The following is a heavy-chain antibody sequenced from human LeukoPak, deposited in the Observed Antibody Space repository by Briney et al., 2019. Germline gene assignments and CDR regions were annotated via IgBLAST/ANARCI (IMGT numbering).Heavy chain of an antibody. V-gene: IGHV3-7*01. CDR1: GFSISSYW. Sequence: GGSLRLSCEASGFSISSYWMTWVRQAPGKGLEWVANIKKQGSEKYYVDSVKGRFTIARDNAKNSLYLQMNNLRAEDTAMYYCVRHAYYVIDIWGQGTMVTVSS. J-gene: IGHJ3*02. D-gene: IGHD3-10*01. CDR3: VRHAYYVIDI. CDR2: IKKQGSEK.